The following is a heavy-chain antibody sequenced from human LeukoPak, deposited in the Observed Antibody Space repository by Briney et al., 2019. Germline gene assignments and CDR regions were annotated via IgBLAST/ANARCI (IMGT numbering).Heavy chain of an antibody. J-gene: IGHJ4*02. Sequence: GASVKVSCKASGGTFSSYAISWVRQAPGQGPEWMGGIIPIFGTANYAQKFQGRVTITADESTSTAYMELSSLRSEDTAVYYCARGVRGYSSFDYWGQGTLVTVSS. CDR1: GGTFSSYA. D-gene: IGHD5-18*01. CDR3: ARGVRGYSSFDY. V-gene: IGHV1-69*13. CDR2: IIPIFGTA.